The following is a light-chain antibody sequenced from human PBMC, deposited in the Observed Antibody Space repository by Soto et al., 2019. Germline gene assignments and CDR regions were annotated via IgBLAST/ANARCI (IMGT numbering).Light chain of an antibody. J-gene: IGLJ1*01. CDR1: SSDVGGYKY. Sequence: QSALTQPASVSGSPGQSITISCTGTSSDVGGYKYVSWYQQHPGKAPKPMIYDFRNRPSGVSNRFSGSKSGNTASLTISGLQAEDEADYSCSSYTSSSTRVFGTGTKVTVL. CDR2: DFR. V-gene: IGLV2-14*03. CDR3: SSYTSSSTRV.